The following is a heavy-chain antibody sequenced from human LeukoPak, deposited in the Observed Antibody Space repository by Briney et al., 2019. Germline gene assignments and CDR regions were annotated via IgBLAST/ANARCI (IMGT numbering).Heavy chain of an antibody. Sequence: ASVKVSCKASGYTFTGCYMHWVRQAPGQGLEWMGRINPNSGGTNYAQKFQGRVTMTRDTSISTAYMELSRLRSDDTAVYYCARVPPYRYSYGPFDYWGQGTLVTVSS. V-gene: IGHV1-2*06. CDR2: INPNSGGT. CDR1: GYTFTGCY. D-gene: IGHD5-18*01. CDR3: ARVPPYRYSYGPFDY. J-gene: IGHJ4*02.